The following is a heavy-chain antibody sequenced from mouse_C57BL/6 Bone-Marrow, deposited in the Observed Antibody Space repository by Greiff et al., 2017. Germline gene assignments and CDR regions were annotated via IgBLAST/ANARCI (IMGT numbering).Heavy chain of an antibody. Sequence: QVQLQQSGAELVKPGASVKMSCKASGYTFTTYPIEWMKQNHGKSLEWIGNFHPYNDDTKYNEKFKGKATLTAEKSSSTVYLELSRLTSEDSAVYDCARGGNDGGYYFDYWGQGTTLTVSS. CDR3: ARGGNDGGYYFDY. J-gene: IGHJ2*01. CDR2: FHPYNDDT. D-gene: IGHD1-1*02. V-gene: IGHV1-47*01. CDR1: GYTFTTYP.